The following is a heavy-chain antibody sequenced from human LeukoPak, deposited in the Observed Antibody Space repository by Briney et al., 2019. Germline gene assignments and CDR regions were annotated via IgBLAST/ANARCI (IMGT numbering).Heavy chain of an antibody. D-gene: IGHD3-22*01. V-gene: IGHV3-23*01. CDR1: GFTFRNYG. CDR3: AKYQIGDNVRSGFDI. CDR2: ISGGGSYT. J-gene: IGHJ3*02. Sequence: GGTLRLSCAASGFTFRNYGMTRVRQAPGEGLEWVAVISGGGSYTNYADSVKGRFTISRDNSKDTLDLQMNSLRAEDTAVYYCAKYQIGDNVRSGFDIWGRGTTVTVSS.